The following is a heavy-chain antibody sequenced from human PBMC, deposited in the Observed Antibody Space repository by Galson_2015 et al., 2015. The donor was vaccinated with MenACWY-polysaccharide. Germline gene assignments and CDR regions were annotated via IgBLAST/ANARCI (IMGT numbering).Heavy chain of an antibody. CDR2: VSGTGHST. D-gene: IGHD4-11*01. J-gene: IGHJ4*02. CDR1: GFVFDNYD. Sequence: LRLSCADSGFVFDNYDMSWDRQAPGSGLEWVSGVSGTGHSTYYADSVKGRFTISRDNSKNTLHLEMKSLRAEDTATYYCAKDIRIVYSNYQFDSWGQGTLVTVSS. CDR3: AKDIRIVYSNYQFDS. V-gene: IGHV3-23*01.